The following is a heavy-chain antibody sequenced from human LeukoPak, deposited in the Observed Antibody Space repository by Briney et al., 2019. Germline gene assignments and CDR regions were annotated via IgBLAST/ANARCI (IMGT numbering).Heavy chain of an antibody. CDR1: GFTFSSYD. CDR2: IGTAGGT. D-gene: IGHD3-3*01. J-gene: IGHJ4*02. Sequence: GGSLRLSCAASGFTFSSYDMHWVRQATGKGLEWVSAIGTAGGTYYPGSVKGRFTISRENAKNSLYLQMNSLRAEDTAVYYCARGSRDFWSGYSATSYFDYWGQGTLVTVSS. CDR3: ARGSRDFWSGYSATSYFDY. V-gene: IGHV3-13*01.